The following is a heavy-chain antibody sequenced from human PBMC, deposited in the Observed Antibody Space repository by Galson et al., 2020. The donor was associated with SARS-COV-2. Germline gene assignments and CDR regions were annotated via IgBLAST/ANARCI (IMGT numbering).Heavy chain of an antibody. D-gene: IGHD5-18*01. J-gene: IGHJ4*02. Sequence: ASETLSLTCAVSGGSISSGGYSWSWIRQPPGKGLEWIGFIYHSGSTYYNPSLKSRVTISVDRSKNQFSLKLSSVTAADTAVYYCPRAGTAMAPEFDYWGQGTLVTVSS. CDR2: IYHSGST. V-gene: IGHV4-30-2*01. CDR1: GGSISSGGYS. CDR3: PRAGTAMAPEFDY.